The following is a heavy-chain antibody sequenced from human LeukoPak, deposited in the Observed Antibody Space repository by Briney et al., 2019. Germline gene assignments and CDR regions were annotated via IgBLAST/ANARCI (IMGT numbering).Heavy chain of an antibody. J-gene: IGHJ5*02. CDR3: ARGATNDFWTGYGWFDP. D-gene: IGHD3/OR15-3a*01. Sequence: GGSLRLSCAASGFTFSSYSMHWVRRAPGKGLEWVAVTSYDEESKFYAVSVKGRFTISRDNSKNSLYLQMNSLRTEDTAVYYCARGATNDFWTGYGWFDPWGQGTMVAASS. CDR1: GFTFSSYS. V-gene: IGHV3-30*04. CDR2: TSYDEESK.